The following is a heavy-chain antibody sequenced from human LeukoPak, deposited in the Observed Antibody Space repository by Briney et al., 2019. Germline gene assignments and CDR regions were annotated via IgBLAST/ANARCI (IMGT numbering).Heavy chain of an antibody. CDR1: GFTFSGYW. J-gene: IGHJ4*02. D-gene: IGHD6-19*01. CDR3: VRGSSGWKGGDY. CDR2: IKYDGSEK. Sequence: PGGSLRLSCAASGFTFSGYWMKWVRQAPGKGPEWVATIKYDGSEKYYVDSVKGLFTISRDNAKNSLYLQTDSLRVEDTAVYYCVRGSSGWKGGDYWGQGTLVTVSS. V-gene: IGHV3-7*01.